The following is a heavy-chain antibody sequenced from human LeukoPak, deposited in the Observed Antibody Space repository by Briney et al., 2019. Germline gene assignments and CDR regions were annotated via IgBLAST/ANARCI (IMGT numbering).Heavy chain of an antibody. CDR1: GGSISTFY. CDR2: IDYSGSA. D-gene: IGHD4-17*01. J-gene: IGHJ4*02. Sequence: SETLSLTCTVSGGSISTFYWSWVRQPPGKGLEYIGYIDYSGSANYNPSLKSRVTISVDTSKNQFSLKLSSVTAADTAVYYCARGYGSFDYWGQGTLVTVSS. V-gene: IGHV4-59*12. CDR3: ARGYGSFDY.